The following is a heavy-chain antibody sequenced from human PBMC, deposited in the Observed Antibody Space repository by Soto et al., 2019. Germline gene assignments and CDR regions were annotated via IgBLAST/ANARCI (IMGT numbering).Heavy chain of an antibody. CDR3: TRQGSSMKYYTMDV. V-gene: IGHV3-21*01. J-gene: IGHJ6*02. D-gene: IGHD2-2*01. CDR2: ISSSSSSDYI. Sequence: LRLSCAASGFTFSTYSMNWVRQAPGKWLEWVSSISSSSSSDYIYYADSVKGRFSISRDNAKNSLYLQMNSLRAEDTAVYYCTRQGSSMKYYTMDVWGQGTTVTVSS. CDR1: GFTFSTYS.